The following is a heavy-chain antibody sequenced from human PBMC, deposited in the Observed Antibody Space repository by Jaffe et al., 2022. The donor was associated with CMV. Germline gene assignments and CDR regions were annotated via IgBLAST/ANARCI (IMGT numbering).Heavy chain of an antibody. CDR1: GFTFGDYA. Sequence: EVQLVESGGGLVKPGRSLRLSCTASGFTFGDYAMSWFRQAPGKGLEWVGFIRSKAYGGTTEYAASVKGRFTISRDDSKSIAYLQMNSLKTEDTAVYYCTSPDYYDSSGYYGGGYGMDVWGQGTTVTVSS. CDR2: IRSKAYGGTT. V-gene: IGHV3-49*05. CDR3: TSPDYYDSSGYYGGGYGMDV. J-gene: IGHJ6*02. D-gene: IGHD3-22*01.